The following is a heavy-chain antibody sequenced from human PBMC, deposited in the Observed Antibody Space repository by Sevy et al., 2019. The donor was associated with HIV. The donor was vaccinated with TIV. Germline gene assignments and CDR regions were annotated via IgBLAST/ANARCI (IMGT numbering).Heavy chain of an antibody. CDR1: GFTFSSYS. CDR2: ISSSSYI. J-gene: IGHJ4*02. V-gene: IGHV3-21*01. D-gene: IGHD3-22*01. Sequence: GGSLRLSCAASGFTFSSYSMNWVRQAPGKGLEWVSSISSSSYIYYADSVKGRFTISRDNAKNTLFLQMNSLRAEDTAVYYCARGALYYYDSSGYSEFGYWGQGTLVTVSS. CDR3: ARGALYYYDSSGYSEFGY.